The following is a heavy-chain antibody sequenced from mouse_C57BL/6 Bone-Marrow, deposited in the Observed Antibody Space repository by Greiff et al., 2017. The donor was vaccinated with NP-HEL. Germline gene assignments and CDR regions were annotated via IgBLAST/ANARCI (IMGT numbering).Heavy chain of an antibody. CDR2: IYPRSGNT. CDR3: ANNWGVFAY. Sequence: VKLVESGAELARPGASVKLSCKASGYTFTSYGISWVKQRTGQGLEWIGEIYPRSGNTYYNEKFKGKATLTADKSSSTAYMELRSLTSEDSAVYFCANNWGVFAYWGQGTLVTVSA. V-gene: IGHV1-81*01. CDR1: GYTFTSYG. D-gene: IGHD4-1*01. J-gene: IGHJ3*01.